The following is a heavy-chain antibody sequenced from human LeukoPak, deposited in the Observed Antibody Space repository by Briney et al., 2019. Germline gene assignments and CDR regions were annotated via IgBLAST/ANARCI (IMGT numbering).Heavy chain of an antibody. J-gene: IGHJ4*02. V-gene: IGHV1-58*02. CDR2: IVVGSGNT. Sequence: SVKVSCKASGFTFTSSAMQWVRQARGHRLEWIGWIVVGSGNTNYAQKFQERVTITRDMSTSTAYMELSSLRSEDTAVYYCAAGEYGDYNGFDYWGQGTLVTVSS. CDR3: AAGEYGDYNGFDY. CDR1: GFTFTSSA. D-gene: IGHD4-17*01.